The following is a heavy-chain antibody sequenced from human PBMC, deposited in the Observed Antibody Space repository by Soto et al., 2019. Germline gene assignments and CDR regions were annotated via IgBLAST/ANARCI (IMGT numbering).Heavy chain of an antibody. CDR1: GGSFSGYY. Sequence: PSETLSLTCAVYGGSFSGYYWSWIRQPPGKGLKKIGEINHRGSTNYNPSLKSRVTISEDTSKNQFSLKRSSVTAEDTTVYYSKRGGASMVRGVIMIRYYFDYWGQGALVTVSS. D-gene: IGHD3-10*01. V-gene: IGHV4-34*01. CDR2: INHRGST. CDR3: KRGGASMVRGVIMIRYYFDY. J-gene: IGHJ4*02.